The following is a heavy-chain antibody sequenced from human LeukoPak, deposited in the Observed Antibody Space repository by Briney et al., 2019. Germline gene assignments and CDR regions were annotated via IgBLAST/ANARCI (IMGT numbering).Heavy chain of an antibody. D-gene: IGHD2-2*01. CDR1: DDSISDYY. J-gene: IGHJ4*02. CDR3: ARVSNYCSSTSCPKSPLFDY. V-gene: IGHV4-59*01. CDR2: FHNSGTS. Sequence: PSETLSLTCTVSDDSISDYYRGWIRQPPGKGLEWIGYFHNSGTSTYNPSLKSRVTISVDTSKNQFSLKLSSVTAADTAVYYCARVSNYCSSTSCPKSPLFDYWGQGTLVTVSS.